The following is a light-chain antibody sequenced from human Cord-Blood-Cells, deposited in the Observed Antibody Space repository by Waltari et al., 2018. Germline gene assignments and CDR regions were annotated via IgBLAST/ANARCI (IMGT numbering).Light chain of an antibody. CDR2: EVS. CDR3: SSYTSSSTLNVV. V-gene: IGLV2-14*01. Sequence: QSALTQPASVSGSPGQSITISCTGTSSDVGGYNYVSWYHQHPAKAPKLMIYEVSNRPAGVSNRFSGSKSGNTASLTISGLQAEDEADYYCSSYTSSSTLNVVFGGGTKLTVL. CDR1: SSDVGGYNY. J-gene: IGLJ2*01.